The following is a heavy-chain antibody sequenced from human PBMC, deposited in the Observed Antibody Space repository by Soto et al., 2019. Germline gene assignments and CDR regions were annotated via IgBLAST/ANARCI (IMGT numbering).Heavy chain of an antibody. D-gene: IGHD6-25*01. Sequence: ESGGGVVQPGRSLRLSCAASGFTFSSYGMHWVRQAPGKGLEWVAVIWHDGSNKDYADSVKGRFTISRDNFKNTLYLQMNSLRADDTAVYYCARDSGDYLGQGTLVTVSS. CDR2: IWHDGSNK. V-gene: IGHV3-33*01. J-gene: IGHJ4*02. CDR1: GFTFSSYG. CDR3: ARDSGDY.